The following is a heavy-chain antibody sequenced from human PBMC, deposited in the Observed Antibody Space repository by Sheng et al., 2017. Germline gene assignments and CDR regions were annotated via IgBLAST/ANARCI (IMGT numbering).Heavy chain of an antibody. V-gene: IGHV3-30*02. CDR1: GFTFRGYA. CDR2: TTYDGSNQ. CDR3: AKERRGYYMDV. D-gene: IGHD4-17*01. J-gene: IGHJ6*03. Sequence: QVQLAESGGGVVQPGGSLRLSCAAPGFTFRGYAMHWARQAPGKGLEWVALTTYDGSNQYYADSVKGRFTISRDDSKHTLYLQMSSLRGEDTAVYYCAKERRGYYMDVWGKGTPVTVSS.